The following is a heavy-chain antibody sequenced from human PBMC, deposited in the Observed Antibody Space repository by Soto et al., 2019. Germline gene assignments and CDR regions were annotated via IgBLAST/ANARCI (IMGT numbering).Heavy chain of an antibody. J-gene: IGHJ4*02. Sequence: QVQLVQSGAEVKKPGASVKVSCKASGYTFYSYGISWVRQAPGQGLEWMGWISAYNGNTNYAQKLQGRVTMTTDTSTRAAYMALRSLRVDDTDEYYCVRSCIAVPWTLDYWGQCTLVSACS. CDR2: ISAYNGNT. D-gene: IGHD6-19*01. V-gene: IGHV1-18*01. CDR1: GYTFYSYG. CDR3: VRSCIAVPWTLDY.